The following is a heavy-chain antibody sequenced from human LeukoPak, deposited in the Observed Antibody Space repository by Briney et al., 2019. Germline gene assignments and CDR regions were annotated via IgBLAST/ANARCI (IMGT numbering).Heavy chain of an antibody. Sequence: ASVKVSCKASGYTFTSYGISWVRQAPGQGLEWMGWISAYNGNTNYAQKLQGRVTMTTDTSTSTAYMELRSLRSDDTAVYYCARDIGSGSSPTPAVDYWGQGTLVTVSS. V-gene: IGHV1-18*01. J-gene: IGHJ4*02. CDR1: GYTFTSYG. CDR2: ISAYNGNT. D-gene: IGHD1-26*01. CDR3: ARDIGSGSSPTPAVDY.